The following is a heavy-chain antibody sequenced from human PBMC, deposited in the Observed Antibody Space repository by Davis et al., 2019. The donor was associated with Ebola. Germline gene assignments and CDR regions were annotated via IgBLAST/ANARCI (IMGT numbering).Heavy chain of an antibody. CDR3: ARGQIFLEWLLYDWGWFDP. Sequence: GESLKISCAASGFTFSGSAMHWVRQASGKGLEWVGRIRSKANSYATAYAASVKGRFTISRDDSKNTAYLQMNSLKTEDTAVYYCARGQIFLEWLLYDWGWFDPWGQGTLVTVSS. V-gene: IGHV3-73*01. J-gene: IGHJ5*02. CDR2: IRSKANSYAT. D-gene: IGHD3-3*01. CDR1: GFTFSGSA.